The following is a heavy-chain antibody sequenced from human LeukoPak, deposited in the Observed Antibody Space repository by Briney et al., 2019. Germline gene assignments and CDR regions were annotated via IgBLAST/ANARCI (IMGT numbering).Heavy chain of an antibody. D-gene: IGHD4-17*01. Sequence: ASVKVSCKVSGYRVSESSMHWVRQAPGKGLEWMGGFDPDDRKTIYAQKFQGRVTMTRDTSTSTVYMELSSLRSEDTAVYYCARGFSFLGVTTYFDYWGQGTLVTVSS. CDR3: ARGFSFLGVTTYFDY. CDR2: FDPDDRKT. CDR1: GYRVSESS. J-gene: IGHJ4*02. V-gene: IGHV1-24*01.